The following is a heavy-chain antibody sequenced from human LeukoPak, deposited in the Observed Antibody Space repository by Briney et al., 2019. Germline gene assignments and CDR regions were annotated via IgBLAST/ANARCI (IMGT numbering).Heavy chain of an antibody. CDR2: ISSSGSTI. Sequence: GGSLRLSCAASGFTFSSYEMNWVRQAPGKGLEWVSYISSSGSTIYHADSVKGRFTISRDNAKNSLYLQMNSLRAEDTAVYYCARDSVAAAIDYWGQGTLVTVSS. D-gene: IGHD6-13*01. CDR3: ARDSVAAAIDY. J-gene: IGHJ4*02. V-gene: IGHV3-48*03. CDR1: GFTFSSYE.